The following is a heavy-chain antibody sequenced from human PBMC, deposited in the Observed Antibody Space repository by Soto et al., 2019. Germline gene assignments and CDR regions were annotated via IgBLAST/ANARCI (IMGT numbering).Heavy chain of an antibody. CDR2: ISSSGSTI. Sequence: GGSLRLSCAASGFTFSDYYMSWIRQAPGKGLEWVSYISSSGSTIYYADSVKGRFTISRDNAKNSLYLQMNSLRAEDTAVYYCARDLNILGNYYYGMDVWGQGTTVTVSS. J-gene: IGHJ6*02. D-gene: IGHD3-9*01. V-gene: IGHV3-11*01. CDR1: GFTFSDYY. CDR3: ARDLNILGNYYYGMDV.